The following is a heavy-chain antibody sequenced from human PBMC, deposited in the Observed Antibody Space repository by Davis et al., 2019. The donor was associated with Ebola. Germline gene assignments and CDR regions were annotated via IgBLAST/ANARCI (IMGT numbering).Heavy chain of an antibody. J-gene: IGHJ4*02. CDR2: ISYDGSNK. CDR1: GFTFSSYG. Sequence: GESLKISCAASGFTFSSYGMHWVRQAPGKGLEWVAVISYDGSNKYYADSVKGRFTISRDNSKNTLYLQMNSLRAEDTAVYYCAKDPQYSGLYPYYFDYWGQGTLVTVSS. D-gene: IGHD1-26*01. V-gene: IGHV3-30*18. CDR3: AKDPQYSGLYPYYFDY.